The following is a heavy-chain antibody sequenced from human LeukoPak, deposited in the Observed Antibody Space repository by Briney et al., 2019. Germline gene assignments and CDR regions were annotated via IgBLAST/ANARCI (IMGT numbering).Heavy chain of an antibody. CDR1: GFTFSSYA. D-gene: IGHD1-26*01. V-gene: IGHV3-23*01. CDR3: AKDLVVGALDY. Sequence: GGSLRLSCAASGFTFSSYAMTWIRQAPGKGLEWVSSISGSGGSTYYADSVKGRFTISRDNSRNMLFLQMNSLRADDTAVYYCAKDLVVGALDYWGQGTLVTVSS. J-gene: IGHJ4*02. CDR2: ISGSGGST.